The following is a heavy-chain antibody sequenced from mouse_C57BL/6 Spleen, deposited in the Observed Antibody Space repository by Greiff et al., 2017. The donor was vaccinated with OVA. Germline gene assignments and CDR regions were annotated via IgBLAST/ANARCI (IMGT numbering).Heavy chain of an antibody. CDR3: AISTGAFAY. J-gene: IGHJ3*01. CDR1: GYSFTGYY. D-gene: IGHD1-1*01. CDR2: INPSTGGT. V-gene: IGHV1-42*01. Sequence: EVQLQQSGPELVKPGASVKISCKASGYSFTGYYMNWVKQSPEKSLEWIGEINPSTGGTTYTQKFKAKATLTVDKSSSTAYMQLKSLTSEDSAVYYCAISTGAFAYWGQGTLVTVSA.